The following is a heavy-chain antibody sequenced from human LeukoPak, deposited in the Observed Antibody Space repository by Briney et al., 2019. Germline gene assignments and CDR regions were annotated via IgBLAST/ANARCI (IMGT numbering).Heavy chain of an antibody. Sequence: ALVKVSCKVSGYTLTELSMHWVRQAPGKGLEWMGWMNPNSGNTGYAQKFQGRVTITRNTSISTAYMELSSLRSEDTAVYYCARVSLSGYSPFDYWGQGTLVTVSS. D-gene: IGHD3-3*01. CDR1: GYTLTELS. CDR2: MNPNSGNT. V-gene: IGHV1-8*03. CDR3: ARVSLSGYSPFDY. J-gene: IGHJ4*02.